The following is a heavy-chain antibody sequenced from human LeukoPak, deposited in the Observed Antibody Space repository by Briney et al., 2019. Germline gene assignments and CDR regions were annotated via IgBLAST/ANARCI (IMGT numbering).Heavy chain of an antibody. J-gene: IGHJ4*02. V-gene: IGHV3-48*03. CDR2: ISSSGSTI. Sequence: PGGSLRLSCAASGFTFSSYEMNWVRQAPGKGLEWVSYISSSGSTIYYADSVKGRFTISRDNAKNSLYLQMNSLRAEDTAVYYCARDGNKGDYVWGCSEFWGQGTLVTVSS. D-gene: IGHD3-16*01. CDR3: ARDGNKGDYVWGCSEF. CDR1: GFTFSSYE.